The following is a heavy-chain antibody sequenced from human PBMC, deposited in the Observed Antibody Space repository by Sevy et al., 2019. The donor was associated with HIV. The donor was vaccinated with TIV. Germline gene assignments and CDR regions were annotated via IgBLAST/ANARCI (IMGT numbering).Heavy chain of an antibody. CDR3: TRVEGATDWGLDV. Sequence: GGSLRLSCTASGFTFGDYTVSWVRQAPGKGLEWVGFIRSKSYGGTIEYAASVKGRFNISKDTSKRMAYLQMNSLKTEDTALYFCTRVEGATDWGLDVWGQGTTVTVSS. CDR2: IRSKSYGGTI. D-gene: IGHD1-26*01. CDR1: GFTFGDYT. V-gene: IGHV3-49*04. J-gene: IGHJ6*02.